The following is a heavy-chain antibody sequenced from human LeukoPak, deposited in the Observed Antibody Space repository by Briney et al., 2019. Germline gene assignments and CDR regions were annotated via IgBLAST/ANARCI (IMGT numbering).Heavy chain of an antibody. CDR3: AKDRSTTVSNTLGYFDY. Sequence: PGGSLRLSCAVSGFTFSSYWLSWVRQAPGKGLECVTNIKQDGSEKYYVDSVKGRFTISRDNAKNSLYLQMNSLRAEDTAVYYCAKDRSTTVSNTLGYFDYWGQGTLVTVSS. D-gene: IGHD2/OR15-2a*01. V-gene: IGHV3-7*03. CDR2: IKQDGSEK. J-gene: IGHJ4*02. CDR1: GFTFSSYW.